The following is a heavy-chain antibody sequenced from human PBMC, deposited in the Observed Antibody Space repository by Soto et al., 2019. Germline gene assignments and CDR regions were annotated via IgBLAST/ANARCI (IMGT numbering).Heavy chain of an antibody. CDR1: GYTFTNYG. D-gene: IGHD6-6*01. V-gene: IGHV1-18*01. Sequence: QVQLLQSGAEVKKPGASVKVSCKASGYTFTNYGITWVRQAPGQGLEWMGWISAYNGNTHYTQRLQGRVTMTTDTSTGTAYMGLRGLRSDDTAVYYGARVRQLVGFFHYHMDVWCKGTTVT. CDR3: ARVRQLVGFFHYHMDV. CDR2: ISAYNGNT. J-gene: IGHJ6*03.